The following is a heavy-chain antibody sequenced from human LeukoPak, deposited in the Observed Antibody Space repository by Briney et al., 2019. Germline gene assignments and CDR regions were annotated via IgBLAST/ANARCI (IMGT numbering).Heavy chain of an antibody. J-gene: IGHJ4*02. V-gene: IGHV3-23*01. Sequence: GGSLRLSCAASGFTFSSYAMTWVRQAPGKGLEWVSAISGSGSTTYYADSVKGRFTISRDNSKNTLYLQMSSLRAEDTAVYYCARMALLNYFDYWGQGTLVTVSS. CDR3: ARMALLNYFDY. CDR2: ISGSGSTT. CDR1: GFTFSSYA. D-gene: IGHD3-10*01.